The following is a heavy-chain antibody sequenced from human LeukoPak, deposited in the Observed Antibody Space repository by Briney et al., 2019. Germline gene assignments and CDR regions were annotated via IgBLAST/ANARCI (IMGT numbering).Heavy chain of an antibody. J-gene: IGHJ5*02. CDR3: ARLVVGYSNWFDP. CDR2: MNPNSGNT. D-gene: IGHD2-15*01. Sequence: ASVKVTCKASGDTFTSYDINWVRQATGQGLEWMGWMNPNSGNTGYAQKFQGRVTMTRNTSISTAYMELSSLRSEDTAVYYCARLVVGYSNWFDPWGQGTLVTVSS. CDR1: GDTFTSYD. V-gene: IGHV1-8*01.